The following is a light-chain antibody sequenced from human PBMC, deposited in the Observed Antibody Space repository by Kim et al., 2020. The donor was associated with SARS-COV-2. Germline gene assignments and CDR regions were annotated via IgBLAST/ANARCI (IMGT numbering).Light chain of an antibody. Sequence: QPVLTQSPSASASLGASVKLTCTLSSGHSSYAIAWHQQQPEKGPRYLMKLNSDGSHSKGDGSPDRFSGSSSGAERYLTISSLRSGDEADYYCQTWGTGIRLFGGGAQLTVL. CDR2: LNSDGSH. J-gene: IGLJ3*02. V-gene: IGLV4-69*01. CDR3: QTWGTGIRL. CDR1: SGHSSYA.